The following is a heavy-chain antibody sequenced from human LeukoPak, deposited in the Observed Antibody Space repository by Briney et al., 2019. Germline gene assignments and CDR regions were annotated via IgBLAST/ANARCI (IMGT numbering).Heavy chain of an antibody. CDR1: GFTFSNDA. Sequence: GGSLRLSCSVSGFTFSNDAMTWVRQAPGKGLQWVSTISVSGDNTYYADSVKGRFTISRDNSKNTLYLQMNSLRADDTAIYYCAKRNSGGPYYFDYWGQGTLVTVSS. CDR3: AKRNSGGPYYFDY. J-gene: IGHJ4*02. D-gene: IGHD3-10*01. V-gene: IGHV3-23*01. CDR2: ISVSGDNT.